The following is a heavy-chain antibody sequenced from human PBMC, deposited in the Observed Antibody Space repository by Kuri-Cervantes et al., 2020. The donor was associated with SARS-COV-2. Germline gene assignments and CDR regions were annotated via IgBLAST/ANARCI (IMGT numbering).Heavy chain of an antibody. CDR1: GGSISSYY. Sequence: SETLSLTCTVSGGSISSYYWSWIRQPPGKGLEWIGYIYYSGSINYNPSLKSRVTISVDTSKNQFSLKLSSVTAADTAVYYCARGASYGDFDYWGQGTLVTVSS. J-gene: IGHJ4*02. CDR2: IYYSGSI. D-gene: IGHD4-17*01. CDR3: ARGASYGDFDY. V-gene: IGHV4-59*01.